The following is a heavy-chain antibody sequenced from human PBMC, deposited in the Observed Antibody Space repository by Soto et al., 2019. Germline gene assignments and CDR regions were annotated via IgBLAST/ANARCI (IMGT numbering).Heavy chain of an antibody. CDR2: IRSKAHSYAT. V-gene: IGHV3-73*02. CDR1: GFTLSGSA. Sequence: EVQLVESGGGLVQPGESLKLSCAASGFTLSGSAVHWVRQASGKGLEWVGGIRSKAHSYATEYSASVKGRFTMSRDDSNTTAYLQMNGLKPDDTAVYYCTRSGGSYSFGYWGQGTLVTVSS. J-gene: IGHJ4*02. CDR3: TRSGGSYSFGY. D-gene: IGHD1-26*01.